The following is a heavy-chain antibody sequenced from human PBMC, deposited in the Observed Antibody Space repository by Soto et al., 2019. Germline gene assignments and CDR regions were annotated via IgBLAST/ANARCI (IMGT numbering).Heavy chain of an antibody. CDR3: AREGVSWVVPAANYFDY. J-gene: IGHJ4*02. CDR1: GGSISSSSYY. V-gene: IGHV4-39*02. Sequence: SETLSLTCTVSGGSISSSSYYWGWIRQPPGKGLEWIGSIYYSGSTYYNPSLKSRVTISVDTSKNQFSLKLSSVTAADTAVYYCAREGVSWVVPAANYFDYWGQGTLVTVSS. D-gene: IGHD2-2*01. CDR2: IYYSGST.